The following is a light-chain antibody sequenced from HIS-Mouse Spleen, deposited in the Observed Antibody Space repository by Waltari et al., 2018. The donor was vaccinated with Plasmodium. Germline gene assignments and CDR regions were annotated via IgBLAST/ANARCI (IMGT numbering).Light chain of an antibody. CDR3: QQYGSSPYT. V-gene: IGKV3-20*01. Sequence: EIVLTQSPGTLSLSPGERATLSCRASQSVSRSSLAWYQQKPGQAPRLLIYGASSRATGIPDRCSGSGSGTDFTVTISRLEPEDFAVYYCQQYGSSPYTFGQGTKLEIK. CDR2: GAS. J-gene: IGKJ2*01. CDR1: QSVSRSS.